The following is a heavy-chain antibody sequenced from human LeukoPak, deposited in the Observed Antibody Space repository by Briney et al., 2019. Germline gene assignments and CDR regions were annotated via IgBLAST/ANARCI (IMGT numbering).Heavy chain of an antibody. CDR3: ARVPRYYYDSRGYLLDY. J-gene: IGHJ4*02. CDR2: INPTGGIT. Sequence: ASVKVSCKSSGYTFSSYYIHWVRQAPGQGLEWMGLINPTGGITTYAQKFQGRVTMTRDMSTSTVHMELSSLRFEDTAVYYCARVPRYYYDSRGYLLDYWGQGTLVTVSS. D-gene: IGHD3-22*01. V-gene: IGHV1-46*01. CDR1: GYTFSSYY.